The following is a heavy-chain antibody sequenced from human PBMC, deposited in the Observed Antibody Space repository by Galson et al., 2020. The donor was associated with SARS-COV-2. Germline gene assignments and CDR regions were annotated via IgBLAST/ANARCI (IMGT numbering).Heavy chain of an antibody. CDR3: ARPSSGSYFAPLDY. CDR2: ISYSGDNT. Sequence: GGSLRLSCAASGFIFSSNAMGWVRQAPGKGLEWVSAISYSGDNTYYADSVKGRFTISRDNSKNTLYLQMNSLRAEDTAVYYCARPSSGSYFAPLDYWGQGTLVTVSS. J-gene: IGHJ4*02. CDR1: GFIFSSNA. D-gene: IGHD1-26*01. V-gene: IGHV3-23*01.